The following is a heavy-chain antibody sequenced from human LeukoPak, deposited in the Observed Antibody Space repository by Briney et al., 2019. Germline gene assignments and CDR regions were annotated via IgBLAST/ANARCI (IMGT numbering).Heavy chain of an antibody. CDR3: ARGGSYGFPFDI. Sequence: GSLRLSCAASGFTFDNYAMNWVRQAPGKGLAWVSVISASGGSTYYADSVKGRFTISRDNSKNTLYLQMNSLRAEDTAVYYCARGGSYGFPFDIWGQGTMVTVSS. CDR2: ISASGGST. J-gene: IGHJ3*02. V-gene: IGHV3-23*01. D-gene: IGHD1-26*01. CDR1: GFTFDNYA.